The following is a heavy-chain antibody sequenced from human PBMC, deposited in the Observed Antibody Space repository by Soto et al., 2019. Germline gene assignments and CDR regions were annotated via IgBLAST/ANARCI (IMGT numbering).Heavy chain of an antibody. CDR1: GFSSSYYA. V-gene: IGHV3-23*01. D-gene: IGHD2-15*01. Sequence: GGSLRLSCAAFGFSSSYYAMTRVRQAPGKRLQWVSSIGANGSITYYADSVKGRFSISRDNSKNTLYLQMNSLRAEDTAVYYCAQVAVVAAADHSYMEVWGKGTTVPVS. CDR2: IGANGSIT. CDR3: AQVAVVAAADHSYMEV. J-gene: IGHJ6*03.